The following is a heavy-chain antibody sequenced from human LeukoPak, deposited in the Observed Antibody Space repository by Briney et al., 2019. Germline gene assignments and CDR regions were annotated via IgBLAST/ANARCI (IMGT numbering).Heavy chain of an antibody. CDR3: ARDPVDDRILSLDY. CDR2: ISSSSSHI. CDR1: GFTFSSHA. Sequence: GGSLRLSCEASGFTFSSHAIIWVRQAPGKGLEWVSSISSSSSHIYYADSVKGRFTISRDNAKNSLYLQMNSLRAGDTAVYYCARDPVDDRILSLDYWGQGTLVTVSS. V-gene: IGHV3-21*01. J-gene: IGHJ4*02. D-gene: IGHD3-9*01.